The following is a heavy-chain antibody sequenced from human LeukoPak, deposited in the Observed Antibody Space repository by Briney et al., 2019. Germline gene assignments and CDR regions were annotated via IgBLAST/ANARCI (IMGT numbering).Heavy chain of an antibody. Sequence: PGGSLRLSCAASGITFSSYAMSWVRQAPGKGLEWVSAISGSGAGTYYADSVKGRFTISRDNSKNTLYLQMNSLRAEDTAIYYCAKLGGYCSGGSCYDFDYWGQGTLVTVSS. CDR2: ISGSGAGT. D-gene: IGHD2-15*01. V-gene: IGHV3-23*01. CDR3: AKLGGYCSGGSCYDFDY. J-gene: IGHJ4*02. CDR1: GITFSSYA.